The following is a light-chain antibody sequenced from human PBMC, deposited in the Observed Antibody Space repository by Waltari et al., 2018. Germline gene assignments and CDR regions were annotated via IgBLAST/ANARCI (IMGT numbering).Light chain of an antibody. J-gene: IGLJ2*01. CDR3: SANTINTTVVV. Sequence: QSALTQPASVSGPPGQSIIISCKRSSSDVGGNNYFSGYQQHPGTAPKLFIYDVTSRPSGVSDRFSGSKAGNTASLTISGLQTEDESDYYCSANTINTTVVVFGGGTKLTVL. CDR2: DVT. V-gene: IGLV2-14*03. CDR1: SSDVGGNNY.